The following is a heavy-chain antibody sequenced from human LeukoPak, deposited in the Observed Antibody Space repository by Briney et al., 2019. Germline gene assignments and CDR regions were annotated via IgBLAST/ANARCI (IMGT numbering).Heavy chain of an antibody. CDR3: ARGRVVITSFDAFDI. J-gene: IGHJ3*02. CDR2: IYHSGST. D-gene: IGHD3-22*01. Sequence: SETLCLTCTVSGYSISSGYYWGWIRQPPGKGLEWIGSIYHSGSTYYNPSLKSRVTISVDTSKNQFSLKLSTVTAADTAVYYCARGRVVITSFDAFDIWGQGTMVTVSS. V-gene: IGHV4-38-2*02. CDR1: GYSISSGYY.